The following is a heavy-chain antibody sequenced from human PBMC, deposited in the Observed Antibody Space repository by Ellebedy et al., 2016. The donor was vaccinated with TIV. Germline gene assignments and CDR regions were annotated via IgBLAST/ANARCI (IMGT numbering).Heavy chain of an antibody. J-gene: IGHJ4*02. V-gene: IGHV4-59*04. Sequence: GSLRLXXTVSGGSISTYYWSWIRQPPGKGLEWIGYIYYSGSTYYNPSLNSRVTISLDTSKNQVSLNLSSVTAADAAVYYCARPLRSTVTTSIYFDYWGQGALVTVSS. CDR1: GGSISTYY. CDR3: ARPLRSTVTTSIYFDY. D-gene: IGHD4-17*01. CDR2: IYYSGST.